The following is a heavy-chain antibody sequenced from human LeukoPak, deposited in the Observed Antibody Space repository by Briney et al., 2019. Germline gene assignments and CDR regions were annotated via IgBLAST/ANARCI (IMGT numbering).Heavy chain of an antibody. J-gene: IGHJ3*02. V-gene: IGHV4-38-2*01. Sequence: SETLSLTCAVSGYSICQVYYWGWIRQPPGKGLEGIGSIYHSGSTYYNPSLKSRVTISVDTSKNQFSLKLSSGTAADTAVYYCARRYYDFWSGYYPAAFDIWGQGTRVTVSS. CDR2: IYHSGST. CDR1: GYSICQVYY. D-gene: IGHD3-3*01. CDR3: ARRYYDFWSGYYPAAFDI.